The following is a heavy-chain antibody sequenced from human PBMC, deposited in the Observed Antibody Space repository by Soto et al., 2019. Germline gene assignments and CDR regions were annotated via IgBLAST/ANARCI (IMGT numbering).Heavy chain of an antibody. J-gene: IGHJ6*02. Sequence: SVKVSCKASGGTFSSYAISWVRQAPGQGLEWMGGIIPIFGTANYAQKFQGRVTITADESTSTAYMELSSLRSEDTAVYYCARSVAGTLPQTPECYYYGMDVWGPGTTVTVSS. V-gene: IGHV1-69*13. CDR1: GGTFSSYA. CDR3: ARSVAGTLPQTPECYYYGMDV. CDR2: IIPIFGTA. D-gene: IGHD6-19*01.